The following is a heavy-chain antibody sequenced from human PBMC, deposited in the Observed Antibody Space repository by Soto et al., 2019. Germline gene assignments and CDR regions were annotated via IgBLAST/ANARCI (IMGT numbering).Heavy chain of an antibody. D-gene: IGHD3-22*01. CDR3: ATDHPYDRSGYYFDY. J-gene: IGHJ4*02. V-gene: IGHV1-24*01. Sequence: ASVKVSCKVSGYTLTEFSMHWVRQAPGQGLEWMGGFDPKDGETSYAQKFQGRVTMTEDTSTDTAYMELSSLRSEDTAVYYCATDHPYDRSGYYFDYWGQGTLVTVSS. CDR1: GYTLTEFS. CDR2: FDPKDGET.